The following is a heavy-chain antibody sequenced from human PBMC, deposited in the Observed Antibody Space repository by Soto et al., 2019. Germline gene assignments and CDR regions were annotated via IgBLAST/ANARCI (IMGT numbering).Heavy chain of an antibody. Sequence: SVQVSCTASGYTFTSYAMHWVSQAPGQRLEWMGWINAGNGKTKYSQKFKGRVTITRDKSASTAYMELSSLRSEDTAVYYCARDDTPEIFPSPGGVGYYYYGMYGWGQGTTVTVYS. J-gene: IGHJ6*02. D-gene: IGHD3-9*01. CDR2: INAGNGKT. CDR1: GYTFTSYA. CDR3: ARDDTPEIFPSPGGVGYYYYGMYG. V-gene: IGHV1-3*01.